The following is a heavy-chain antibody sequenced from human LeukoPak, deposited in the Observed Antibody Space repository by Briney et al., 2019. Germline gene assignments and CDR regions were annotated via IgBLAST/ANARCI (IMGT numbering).Heavy chain of an antibody. V-gene: IGHV1-3*01. Sequence: EASVKVSCTASGYTFSNHTMHWVRQAPGQRLEWMGWINAADGNTKYSQNFQGRVTITRDTSASTAYMDLSSLRSEDTAVYYCAVGAFDYWGQGTLVTVSS. J-gene: IGHJ4*02. CDR3: AVGAFDY. D-gene: IGHD4-17*01. CDR1: GYTFSNHT. CDR2: INAADGNT.